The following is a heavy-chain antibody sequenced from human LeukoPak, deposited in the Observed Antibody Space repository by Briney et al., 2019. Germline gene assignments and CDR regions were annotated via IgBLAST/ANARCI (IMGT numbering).Heavy chain of an antibody. CDR2: ISGSGGST. V-gene: IGHV3-23*01. Sequence: QTGGSLRLSCAASGFTFSSYWMHWVRQAPGKGLEWVSAISGSGGSTYYADSVKGRFTISRDNSKNTLYLQMNSLRAEDTAVYYCATLMGASIAAFDIWGQGTMVTVSS. D-gene: IGHD1-26*01. CDR3: ATLMGASIAAFDI. CDR1: GFTFSSYW. J-gene: IGHJ3*02.